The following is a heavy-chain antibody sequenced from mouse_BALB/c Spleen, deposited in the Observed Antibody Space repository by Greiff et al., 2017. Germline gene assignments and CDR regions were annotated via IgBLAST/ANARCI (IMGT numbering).Heavy chain of an antibody. V-gene: IGHV2-6-7*01. Sequence: VMLVESGPGLVAPSQSLSITCTVSGFSLTGYGVNWVRQPPGKGLEWLGMIWGDGSTDYNSALKSRLSISKDNSKSQVFLKMNSLQTDDTARYYCAREGRYDGYAMDYWGQGTSVTVSS. CDR2: IWGDGST. D-gene: IGHD2-14*01. J-gene: IGHJ4*01. CDR1: GFSLTGYG. CDR3: AREGRYDGYAMDY.